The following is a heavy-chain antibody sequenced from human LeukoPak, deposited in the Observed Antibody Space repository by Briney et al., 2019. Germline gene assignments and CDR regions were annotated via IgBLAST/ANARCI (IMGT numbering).Heavy chain of an antibody. Sequence: SGPTLVNPTQTLTLTCSFSGFSLATTGMCVNWVRQSPGKALEWLARIDWDDDKFYSTSLETRLTVSKDTTKNQVVLTMANMGPVDTGTYYCARIPSHCASTTTRANALAAWGQGTTVTVSS. V-gene: IGHV2-70*17. CDR2: IDWDDDK. CDR1: GFSLATTGMC. J-gene: IGHJ6*02. D-gene: IGHD2-2*01. CDR3: ARIPSHCASTTTRANALAA.